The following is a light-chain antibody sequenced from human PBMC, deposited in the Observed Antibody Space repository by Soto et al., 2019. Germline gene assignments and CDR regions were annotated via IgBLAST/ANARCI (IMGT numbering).Light chain of an antibody. CDR1: QTISSW. CDR3: QHYNSYPYT. V-gene: IGKV1-5*03. Sequence: DIQMTQSPSTLSASVGDRVTITCRASQTISSWLDWYQQKPGKVPKLLIYMASSLESGVPSRFSGRGSGTEFTLTISSVQPDDFATYYCQHYNSYPYTFGQGTKLEIK. J-gene: IGKJ2*01. CDR2: MAS.